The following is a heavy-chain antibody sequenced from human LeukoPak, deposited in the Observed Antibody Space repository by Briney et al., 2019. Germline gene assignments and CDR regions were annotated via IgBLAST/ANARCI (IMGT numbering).Heavy chain of an antibody. Sequence: SETLSLTCTVSGGSISSSSYYWGWIRQPPGKGLEWIGSIYYSGVTYYNPSLESRVTILVDTSKNQFSPKLSSVTATDTAVYYCASPLGYCSSTNCYGDYWGQGTLVTVSS. V-gene: IGHV4-39*01. CDR3: ASPLGYCSSTNCYGDY. CDR1: GGSISSSSYY. D-gene: IGHD2-2*01. J-gene: IGHJ4*02. CDR2: IYYSGVT.